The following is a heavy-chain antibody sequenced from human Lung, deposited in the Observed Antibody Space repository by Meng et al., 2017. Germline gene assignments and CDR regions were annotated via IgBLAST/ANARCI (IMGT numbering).Heavy chain of an antibody. CDR3: ARGPSSGWYLSGY. Sequence: GGSLRLSCAASGFTFGTYTMHWVRQAPGKGLEWVAAMSYDGSYKYYADSVQGRFTISRGNSKNTLYLQMNSLRTEDTALYYCARGPSSGWYLSGYWGQGTLVTVSS. CDR2: MSYDGSYK. CDR1: GFTFGTYT. D-gene: IGHD6-19*01. J-gene: IGHJ4*02. V-gene: IGHV3-30*04.